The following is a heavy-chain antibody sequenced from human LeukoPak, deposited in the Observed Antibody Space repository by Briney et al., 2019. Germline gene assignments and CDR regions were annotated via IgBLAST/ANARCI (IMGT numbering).Heavy chain of an antibody. V-gene: IGHV3-30*02. D-gene: IGHD6-19*01. Sequence: PGGSLRLSCAASGFTLSSYGIHWVRQAPGKGLEWVAFILYDGSNKYYADSVKGRFTISRDNSKNTLHLQMNSLRDEDTAVYYCAKGDNSGYYYYMDVWGKGTTVTI. CDR3: AKGDNSGYYYYMDV. CDR1: GFTLSSYG. J-gene: IGHJ6*03. CDR2: ILYDGSNK.